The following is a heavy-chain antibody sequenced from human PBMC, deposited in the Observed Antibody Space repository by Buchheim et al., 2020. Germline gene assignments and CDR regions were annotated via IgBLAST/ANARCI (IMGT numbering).Heavy chain of an antibody. CDR3: AGHYCSGGSCQYYFDY. D-gene: IGHD2-15*01. CDR2: INPSGGST. CDR1: GYTFTSYY. V-gene: IGHV1-46*01. J-gene: IGHJ4*02. Sequence: QVQLVQSGAEVKKPGASVKVSCKASGYTFTSYYMHWVRQAPGQGLEWMGIINPSGGSTSYAQKFQGRVTITADKSTSTAYMELSSLRSEDTAVYYCAGHYCSGGSCQYYFDYWGQGTL.